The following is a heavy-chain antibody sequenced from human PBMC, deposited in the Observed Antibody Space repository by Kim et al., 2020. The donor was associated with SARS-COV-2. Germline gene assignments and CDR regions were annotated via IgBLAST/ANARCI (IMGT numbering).Heavy chain of an antibody. D-gene: IGHD3-10*01. CDR1: GFTFSSYG. V-gene: IGHV3-33*05. J-gene: IGHJ4*02. Sequence: GGSLRLSCAASGFTFSSYGMHWVRQAPGKGLEWVAVISYDGSNKYYADSVKGRFTISRDNSKNTLYLQMNSLRAEDTAVYYCAREDQIWFGELLWPNFDYWGQGTLVTVSS. CDR3: AREDQIWFGELLWPNFDY. CDR2: ISYDGSNK.